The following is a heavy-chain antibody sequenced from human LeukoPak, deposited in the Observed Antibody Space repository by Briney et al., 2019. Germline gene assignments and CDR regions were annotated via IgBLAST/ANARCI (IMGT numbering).Heavy chain of an antibody. J-gene: IGHJ4*02. CDR2: ISGSGGST. V-gene: IGHV3-23*01. CDR3: AKGYSSGWYCFDY. Sequence: GGSLRLSCAASGFTFSRYSMNWVRQAPGKGLEWVSAISGSGGSTYYADPVKGRFTISRDNSKNTLFVQMNSLRAEDTAIYYCAKGYSSGWYCFDYWGQGTLVTVSS. D-gene: IGHD6-19*01. CDR1: GFTFSRYS.